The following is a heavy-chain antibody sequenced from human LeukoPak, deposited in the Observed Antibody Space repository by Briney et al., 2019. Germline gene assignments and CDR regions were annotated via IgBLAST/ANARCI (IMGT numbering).Heavy chain of an antibody. J-gene: IGHJ3*02. D-gene: IGHD2-2*01. CDR2: IIPIFGTA. CDR3: ARPSDIVVVPAAVDAFDI. V-gene: IGHV1-69*13. CDR1: GGTFSSYA. Sequence: SVKVSCKLSGGTFSSYAISWVRQAPGQGLEWMGGIIPIFGTANYAQKFQGRITITADESTSTAYMELSSLRSEDTAVYYCARPSDIVVVPAAVDAFDIWGQGTMVTVS.